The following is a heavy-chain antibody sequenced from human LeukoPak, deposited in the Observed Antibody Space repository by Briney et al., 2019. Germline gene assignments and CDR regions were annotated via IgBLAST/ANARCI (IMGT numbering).Heavy chain of an antibody. Sequence: GGSLRLSCAASGFTFSSYWMSWVRRAPGKGLEWVANIKQDGSEKYYVDSVKGRFTISRDNAKNSLYLQMNSLRAEDTAVYYCAIVVAARQGTIDPWGQGTLVTISS. D-gene: IGHD6-6*01. CDR1: GFTFSSYW. CDR3: AIVVAARQGTIDP. CDR2: IKQDGSEK. J-gene: IGHJ5*02. V-gene: IGHV3-7*03.